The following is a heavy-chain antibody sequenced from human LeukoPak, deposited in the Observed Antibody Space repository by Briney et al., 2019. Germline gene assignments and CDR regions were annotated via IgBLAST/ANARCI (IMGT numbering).Heavy chain of an antibody. Sequence: GGSLRLSCAASGFTFSSYAMHWVRQAPGKGLEWVAVISYDGSNKYYADSVKGRFTISRDNSKNTLYLQMNSLRAEDTAVYYCARGNIVATTSSYDYWGQGTLVTVSS. CDR2: ISYDGSNK. D-gene: IGHD5-12*01. CDR1: GFTFSSYA. CDR3: ARGNIVATTSSYDY. V-gene: IGHV3-30-3*01. J-gene: IGHJ4*02.